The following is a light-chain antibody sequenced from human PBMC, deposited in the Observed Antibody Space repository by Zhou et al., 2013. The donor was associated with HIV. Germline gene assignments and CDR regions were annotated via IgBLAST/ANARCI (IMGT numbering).Light chain of an antibody. CDR1: QDINKY. Sequence: DIQMTQSPSSLSASVGDRVTITCQASQDINKYINWYQQKPGKAPKLLMYDASNLERGVPSRFSGSGSGTDFTLTISSLQPEDFATYYCQQSYSTPQLTFGGGTKVDIK. CDR2: DAS. CDR3: QQSYSTPQLT. V-gene: IGKV1-39*01. J-gene: IGKJ4*01.